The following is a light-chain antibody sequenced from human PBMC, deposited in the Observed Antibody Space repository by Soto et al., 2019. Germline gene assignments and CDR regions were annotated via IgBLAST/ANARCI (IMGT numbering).Light chain of an antibody. CDR2: DVS. Sequence: QSALTQPPSASGSPGQSVTISCTGTSSDVGAYNYVSWYQQYPGKAPKLMIYDVSKRPSGVPDRFSGSKSGNTASLTVSGLQAEDEADYYCTSYVGSNILVFGGGTKLTVL. V-gene: IGLV2-8*01. CDR1: SSDVGAYNY. CDR3: TSYVGSNILV. J-gene: IGLJ2*01.